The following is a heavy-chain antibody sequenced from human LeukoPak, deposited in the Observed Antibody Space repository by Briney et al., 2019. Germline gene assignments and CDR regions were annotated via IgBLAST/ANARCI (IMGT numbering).Heavy chain of an antibody. CDR2: INPSGGST. CDR3: ARGMASGWTGSPFDY. D-gene: IGHD6-19*01. J-gene: IGHJ4*02. Sequence: ASVKVSCKASGYTFTGYYMHWVRQAPGQGLEWMGIINPSGGSTKYAQKFQDRVTMTRDTSTSTMYMDLSSLRSEDTAVYYCARGMASGWTGSPFDYWGQGTLVTVSS. CDR1: GYTFTGYY. V-gene: IGHV1-46*01.